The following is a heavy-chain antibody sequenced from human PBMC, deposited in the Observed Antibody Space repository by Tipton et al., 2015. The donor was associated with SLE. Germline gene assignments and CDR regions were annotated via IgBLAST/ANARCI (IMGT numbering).Heavy chain of an antibody. J-gene: IGHJ5*02. CDR1: GYSISSGFY. D-gene: IGHD2-15*01. CDR2: IYYSWST. Sequence: TLSLTCTVPGYSISSGFYWGWIRQPPGKGLEWIGYIYYSWSTNYNPSRKSRVTISVDTSKNQFSLKLSSVTAADTAVYYCARHLSVVNWFDPWGQGTLVTVSS. V-gene: IGHV4-61*01. CDR3: ARHLSVVNWFDP.